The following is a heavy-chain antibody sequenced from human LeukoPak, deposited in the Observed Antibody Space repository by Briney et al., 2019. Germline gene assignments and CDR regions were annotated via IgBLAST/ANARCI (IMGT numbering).Heavy chain of an antibody. CDR1: GFTYSSYD. J-gene: IGHJ4*02. CDR3: AKSGLNRFDY. CDR2: IGTDGDT. D-gene: IGHD2-15*01. V-gene: IGHV3-13*01. Sequence: GGSLRLSCAVSGFTYSSYDMHWVRQATGRGLEWVSGIGTDGDTYYAGSVKGRFNISRENAKNTLYLQMNSLRAEDTAVYYCAKSGLNRFDYWGQGTLVTVSS.